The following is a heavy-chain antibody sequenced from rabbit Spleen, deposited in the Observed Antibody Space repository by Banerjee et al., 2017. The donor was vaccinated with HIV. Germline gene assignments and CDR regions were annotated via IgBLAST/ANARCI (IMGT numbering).Heavy chain of an antibody. Sequence: QEQLVESGGGLVQPTGSLTLTCKASGVSFSSSSYMCWVRQAPGKGLEWIACIDAGSSGFTYFASWAKGRFTCSKTSSTTATLQMTRLTVADTATYFCARDSSSSFSSYGMDLWGPGTLVTVS. CDR3: ARDSSSSFSSYGMDL. J-gene: IGHJ6*01. V-gene: IGHV1S45*01. CDR1: GVSFSSSSY. D-gene: IGHD1-1*01. CDR2: IDAGSSGFT.